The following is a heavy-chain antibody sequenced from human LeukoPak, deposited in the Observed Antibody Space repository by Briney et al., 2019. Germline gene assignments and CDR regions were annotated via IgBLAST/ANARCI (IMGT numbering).Heavy chain of an antibody. D-gene: IGHD6-13*01. J-gene: IGHJ5*02. CDR3: ASVIAAAGLEWFDP. V-gene: IGHV1-8*02. CDR2: MNPNSGNT. Sequence: ASVKVSCKASGYTFTSYDINWVRQAAGQGLEWMGWMNPNSGNTGYAQKFQGRVTMTTDTSTSTSYMELRSLRSDDTAVYYCASVIAAAGLEWFDPWGQGTLVTVSS. CDR1: GYTFTSYD.